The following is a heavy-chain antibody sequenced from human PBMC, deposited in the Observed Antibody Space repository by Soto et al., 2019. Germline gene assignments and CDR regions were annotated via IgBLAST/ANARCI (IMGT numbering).Heavy chain of an antibody. D-gene: IGHD3-10*01. CDR2: ISYTGST. V-gene: IGHV4-59*13. CDR1: GDSISSYY. CDR3: ASVGELPVWFDP. J-gene: IGHJ5*02. Sequence: QVQLQESGPGLVKPSETLSLTCTVSGDSISSYYWSWIRQPPGKGQEWVGYISYTGSTIYNPSLESRATISLDTSKNQVSLSLSSVTVADTAMYYCASVGELPVWFDPWGRGTLVTVSS.